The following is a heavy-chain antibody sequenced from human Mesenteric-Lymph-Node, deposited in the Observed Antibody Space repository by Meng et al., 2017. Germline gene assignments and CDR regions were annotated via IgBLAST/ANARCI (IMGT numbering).Heavy chain of an antibody. CDR2: INHSGST. J-gene: IGHJ5*02. Sequence: HVHVAQVGEGRCNTSETLFLTCAVEGGSFSGYYWSWIRQPPGKGLEWIGEINHSGSTNSNPSLKSRVTISVDTSKNQFSLKLSSVTAADTAVYYCARVGGTYYYGSGSLAVDWFDPWGQGTLVTVAS. V-gene: IGHV4-34*01. CDR3: ARVGGTYYYGSGSLAVDWFDP. CDR1: GGSFSGYY. D-gene: IGHD3-10*01.